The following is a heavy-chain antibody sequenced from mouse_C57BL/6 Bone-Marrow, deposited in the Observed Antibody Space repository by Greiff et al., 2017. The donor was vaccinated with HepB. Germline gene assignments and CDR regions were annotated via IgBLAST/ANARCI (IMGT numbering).Heavy chain of an antibody. Sequence: DVQLQESGAELVRPGASVKLSCTASGFNIKDDYMHWVKQRPEQGLEWIGWIDPENGDTEYASKFQGKATITADTSSNTAYLQLSSLTSEDTAVYYCTTTVTTRADWYFDVWGTGTTVTVSS. V-gene: IGHV14-4*01. J-gene: IGHJ1*03. CDR2: IDPENGDT. CDR3: TTTVTTRADWYFDV. CDR1: GFNIKDDY. D-gene: IGHD2-2*01.